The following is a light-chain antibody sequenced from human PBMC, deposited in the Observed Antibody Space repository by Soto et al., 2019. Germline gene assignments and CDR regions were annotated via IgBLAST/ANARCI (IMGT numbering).Light chain of an antibody. CDR3: CSYAASSALGV. CDR1: NSDVGTYEL. V-gene: IGLV2-23*01. CDR2: EGS. Sequence: QSALTQPASVSGSPGQSITICCTGTNSDVGTYELVSWYQQHPGRAPKLMIYEGSKRPSGVSNRFSGSKSGDTASLTISGLQAEDEANYYCCSYAASSALGVFGGGTKLTVL. J-gene: IGLJ3*02.